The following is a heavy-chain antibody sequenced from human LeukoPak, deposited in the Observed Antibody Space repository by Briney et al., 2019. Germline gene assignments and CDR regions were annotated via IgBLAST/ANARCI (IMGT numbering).Heavy chain of an antibody. J-gene: IGHJ4*02. CDR3: AKDRTSTIFGVVTH. V-gene: IGHV3-21*01. D-gene: IGHD3-3*01. CDR1: GFTFSSYS. CDR2: ISSSSSYI. Sequence: GGSLRLSCAASGFTFSSYSMNWVRQAPGKGLEWVSSISSSSSYIYYADSVKGRFTISRDNSKNTLYLQMNSLRAEDTAVYYCAKDRTSTIFGVVTHWGQGTLVTVSS.